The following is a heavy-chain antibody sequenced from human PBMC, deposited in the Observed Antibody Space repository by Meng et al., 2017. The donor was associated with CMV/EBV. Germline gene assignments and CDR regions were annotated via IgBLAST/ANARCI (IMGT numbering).Heavy chain of an antibody. Sequence: QVQRVGSGGGVVQPGRSLRLTCAASGFTFSSYGMHWVRQAPGKGLEWVAVISYDGSNKYYADSVKGRFTISRDNSKNTLYLQMNSLRAEDTAVYYCARGSVAGFDYWGQGTLVTVSS. V-gene: IGHV3-30-3*01. CDR1: GFTFSSYG. CDR2: ISYDGSNK. CDR3: ARGSVAGFDY. D-gene: IGHD6-19*01. J-gene: IGHJ4*02.